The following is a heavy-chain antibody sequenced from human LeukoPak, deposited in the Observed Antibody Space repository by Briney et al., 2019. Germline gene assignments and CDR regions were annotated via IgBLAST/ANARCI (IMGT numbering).Heavy chain of an antibody. CDR1: GGSISSYY. CDR2: IYYSGST. Sequence: KPSETLSLTCTVSGGSISSYYWGWIRQPPGKGLEWIGSIYYSGSTYYNPSLKSRVTISVDTSKNQFSLKLSSVTAADTAVYYCARQPLGAAAGTDAFDIWGQGTMVTVSS. CDR3: ARQPLGAAAGTDAFDI. V-gene: IGHV4-39*01. D-gene: IGHD6-13*01. J-gene: IGHJ3*02.